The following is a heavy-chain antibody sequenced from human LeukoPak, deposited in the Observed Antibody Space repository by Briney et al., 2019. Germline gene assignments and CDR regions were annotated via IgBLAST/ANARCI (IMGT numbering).Heavy chain of an antibody. CDR2: IIPIFGAP. J-gene: IGHJ3*02. CDR3: ATEAQTQENAFDI. V-gene: IGHV1-69*13. D-gene: IGHD4-17*01. CDR1: GGTFSSYA. Sequence: SVKVSCKASGGTFSSYAISWVRQAPGQGLEWMGGIIPIFGAPNYAQKFQGRVTITADESTSTAYMELRSLRSDDTAVYYCATEAQTQENAFDIWGQGTMVTVSS.